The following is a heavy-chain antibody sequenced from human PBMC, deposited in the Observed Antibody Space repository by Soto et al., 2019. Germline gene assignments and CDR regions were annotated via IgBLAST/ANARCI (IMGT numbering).Heavy chain of an antibody. J-gene: IGHJ4*02. CDR3: ARATRCGQFY. D-gene: IGHD4-17*01. CDR1: GFTFSSYW. Sequence: EVQLVESGGGLVQPGGSLRLSCAASGFTFSSYWMHWVRQAPGKGLVWVSRINSDGSSTSYADSVKGRFTISRDNAKNAMDMQMNSLRAEDTAEYYCARATRCGQFYWGQGTLVTVSS. CDR2: INSDGSST. V-gene: IGHV3-74*01.